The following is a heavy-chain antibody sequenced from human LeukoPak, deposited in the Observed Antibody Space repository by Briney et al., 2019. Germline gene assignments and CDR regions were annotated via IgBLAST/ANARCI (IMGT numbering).Heavy chain of an antibody. CDR1: AGSITTTDFD. Sequence: PSATLSLTCAVSAGSITTTDFDWAWIRQPPGQGFEWIATISSSGKAYYYPSLMSRVTISVDTSKNQFSLDVTSVTAADTGLFYCARFKGGTGFDYWGRGILVIVS. V-gene: IGHV4-39*01. D-gene: IGHD1-26*01. CDR3: ARFKGGTGFDY. J-gene: IGHJ4*02. CDR2: ISSSGKA.